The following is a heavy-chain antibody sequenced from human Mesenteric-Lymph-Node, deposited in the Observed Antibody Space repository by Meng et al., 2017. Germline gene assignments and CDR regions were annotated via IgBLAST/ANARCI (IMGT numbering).Heavy chain of an antibody. CDR3: AREGSYYGLDY. Sequence: QVQLVQSGAEVKKPGASVKVSCKASGYTFSDYYMNWVRQAPGQGLEWMGRINPNSGGTQYAQKFQGRVTVTRDTSISTAYLELSRLRSDDTAVYYCAREGSYYGLDYWGQGTLVTVSS. CDR2: INPNSGGT. V-gene: IGHV1-2*06. J-gene: IGHJ4*02. D-gene: IGHD1-26*01. CDR1: GYTFSDYY.